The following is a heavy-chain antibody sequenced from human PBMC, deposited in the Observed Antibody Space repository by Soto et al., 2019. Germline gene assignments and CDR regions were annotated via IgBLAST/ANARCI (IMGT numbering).Heavy chain of an antibody. J-gene: IGHJ6*02. D-gene: IGHD2-8*02. CDR3: ARSTRGGLYYYYYGMDA. CDR1: GGTFSSYA. CDR2: IIPIFGTA. V-gene: IGHV1-69*13. Sequence: SVKVSCKASGGTFSSYAISWVRQAPGQGLEWMGGIIPIFGTANYAQKFQGRVTVTADESTSTAYMELSSLRSEDTAVYYCARSTRGGLYYYYYGMDAWGQRTTVTVSS.